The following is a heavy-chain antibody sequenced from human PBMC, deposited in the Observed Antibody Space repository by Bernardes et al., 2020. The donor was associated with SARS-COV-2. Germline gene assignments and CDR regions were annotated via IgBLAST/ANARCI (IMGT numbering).Heavy chain of an antibody. Sequence: GGSLRLSCAASGFTFSTYEMNWVRQAPGKGLEWISYISSSGDSIYYRDSVKGRFTISRDNAKNSLYLQMNSLRAEDTAVYYCARDPPYSIAWYDASDIWGQGTLVTVSS. CDR1: GFTFSTYE. CDR2: ISSSGDSI. V-gene: IGHV3-48*03. J-gene: IGHJ3*02. D-gene: IGHD6-19*01. CDR3: ARDPPYSIAWYDASDI.